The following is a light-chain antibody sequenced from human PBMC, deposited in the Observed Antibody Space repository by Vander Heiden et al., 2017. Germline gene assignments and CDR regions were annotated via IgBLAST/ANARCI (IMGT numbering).Light chain of an antibody. Sequence: EIVFTQSPGSLSLSPGERATLSCRSSDTIFNNNLAWYQQKSGQAPRLLIFGASTRTTGTPARFSGGGSGTDSTLTISELEPEDSAVYHCQQYGSSLLSFGGGT. J-gene: IGKJ4*01. CDR3: QQYGSSLLS. CDR2: GAS. CDR1: DTIFNNN. V-gene: IGKV3-20*01.